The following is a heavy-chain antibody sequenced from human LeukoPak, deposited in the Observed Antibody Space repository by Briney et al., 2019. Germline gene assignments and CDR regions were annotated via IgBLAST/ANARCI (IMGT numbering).Heavy chain of an antibody. Sequence: GGSLRLSCAASGFTFSSNYMSWVRQAPGKGLEWVSVIYSGGSTYYADSVKGRFTISRDNSKNTLYLQMNSLRAEDTAVYYCSMAAAGTNWFDRWGQGTLVTVSS. CDR1: GFTFSSNY. V-gene: IGHV3-66*01. CDR3: SMAAAGTNWFDR. J-gene: IGHJ5*02. CDR2: IYSGGST. D-gene: IGHD6-13*01.